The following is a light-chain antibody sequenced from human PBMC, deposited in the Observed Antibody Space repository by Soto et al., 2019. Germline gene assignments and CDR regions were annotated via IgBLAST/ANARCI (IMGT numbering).Light chain of an antibody. Sequence: DIQMTQSPSSLSASVGDRVTITCRASQGISNYLAWYQQQPGKVPKLLIYVASTLQSGVPSRFSGSGSGTDFPLTSGSLQPEDVATYYCQKYNSAPWTFGQGTKVEIK. J-gene: IGKJ1*01. CDR1: QGISNY. CDR3: QKYNSAPWT. V-gene: IGKV1-27*01. CDR2: VAS.